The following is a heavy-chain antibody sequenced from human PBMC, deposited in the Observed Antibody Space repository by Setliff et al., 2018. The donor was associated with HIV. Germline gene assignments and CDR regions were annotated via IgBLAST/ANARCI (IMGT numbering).Heavy chain of an antibody. CDR2: IFSSGST. J-gene: IGHJ4*02. Sequence: PSETLSLTCTVSGGSMSPYYWSWIRQPPGKGLEWIGYIFSSGSTNYNPSLKSRVTISVDTSKNQFSLRLSSVTAADTAMYYCARQVGISIGGTRGDFDCWGQGTLVTVSS. CDR1: GGSMSPYY. V-gene: IGHV4-4*09. CDR3: ARQVGISIGGTRGDFDC. D-gene: IGHD6-13*01.